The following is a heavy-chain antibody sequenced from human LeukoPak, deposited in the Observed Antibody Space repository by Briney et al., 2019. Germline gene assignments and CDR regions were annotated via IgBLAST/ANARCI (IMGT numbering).Heavy chain of an antibody. Sequence: PGRCLRLSCAAAGFTFSSYWMHWVRQAPGKRLVWVSRINSDGSSTSYADSVKGRFTISRDNAKNTLYLQMNSLRAEDTAVYSCARGMRITMVRGVIPHDYWGQGTLVTVSS. CDR1: GFTFSSYW. D-gene: IGHD3-10*01. V-gene: IGHV3-74*01. J-gene: IGHJ4*02. CDR2: INSDGSST. CDR3: ARGMRITMVRGVIPHDY.